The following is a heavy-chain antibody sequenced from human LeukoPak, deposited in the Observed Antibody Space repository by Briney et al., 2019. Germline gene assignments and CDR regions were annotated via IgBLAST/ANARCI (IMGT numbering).Heavy chain of an antibody. CDR3: AKLPGTYESSNY. CDR1: GFTFSSYG. D-gene: IGHD3-3*01. J-gene: IGHJ4*02. Sequence: GGSLRLSCAASGFTFSSYGMHWVRQAPGKGLEWVAVLSYDGSNKYYADSVKGRFTISRDNSKNTLYLQMNSLRAEDTPVYYCAKLPGTYESSNYWGQGTLVTVSS. V-gene: IGHV3-30*18. CDR2: LSYDGSNK.